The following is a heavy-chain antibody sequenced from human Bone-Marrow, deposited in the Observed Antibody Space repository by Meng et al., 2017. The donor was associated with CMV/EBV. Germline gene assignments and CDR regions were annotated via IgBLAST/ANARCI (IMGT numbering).Heavy chain of an antibody. CDR3: ARCGLRSSTSCYSEFDY. V-gene: IGHV1-24*01. J-gene: IGHJ4*02. Sequence: ASVKVSCKVSGYTLTELSMHWVRQAPGKGLEWMGGFDPEDGETIYAQKFQGRVTMTEDTSTDTAYMELSSLRSEDTAVYYCARCGLRSSTSCYSEFDYWGQGTLVTVSS. CDR2: FDPEDGET. CDR1: GYTLTELS. D-gene: IGHD2-2*02.